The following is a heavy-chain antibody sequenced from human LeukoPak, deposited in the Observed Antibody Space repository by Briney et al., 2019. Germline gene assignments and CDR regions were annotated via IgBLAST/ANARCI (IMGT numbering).Heavy chain of an antibody. D-gene: IGHD3-3*01. J-gene: IGHJ5*02. Sequence: GASVKVSCKASGYTFTSYGISWVRQAPGQGLEWMGWISAYNGNTNYAQKLQGRVTMTTDTSTSTAYMELRSLRSDDTAVYYCARDLAVGDFWSGYYRWFDLWGQGTLVTVSS. V-gene: IGHV1-18*01. CDR2: ISAYNGNT. CDR1: GYTFTSYG. CDR3: ARDLAVGDFWSGYYRWFDL.